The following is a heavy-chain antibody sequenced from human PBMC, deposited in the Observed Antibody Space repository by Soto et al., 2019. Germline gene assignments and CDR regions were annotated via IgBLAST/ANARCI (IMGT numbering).Heavy chain of an antibody. J-gene: IGHJ4*02. CDR1: SGSLSGYY. CDR3: ARAPKVSGSAQTRPDF. D-gene: IGHD6-6*01. V-gene: IGHV4-34*01. CDR2: ISPSGPT. Sequence: SEPLSLTCSLYSGSLSGYYWSWIRQPPGKGLEWIGEISPSGPTNYSPSLKSRVSISGDTSKNQFSLNLTSLTAADTAVYYCARAPKVSGSAQTRPDFWGQGSLVTVSS.